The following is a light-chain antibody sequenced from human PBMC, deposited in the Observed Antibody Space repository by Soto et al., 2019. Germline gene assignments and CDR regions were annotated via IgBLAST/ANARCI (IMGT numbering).Light chain of an antibody. Sequence: EIVMRHSQDNLSVSSGDRANLCCRVSQTIYNNVAGYQQRPGQAPRRLIYDASNRATGIPARFSGSGSGTDFTLTISSLEPEDFAVYYCQQRSNWPTFGQGTKVDI. CDR2: DAS. CDR3: QQRSNWPT. J-gene: IGKJ1*01. V-gene: IGKV3-11*01. CDR1: QTIYNN.